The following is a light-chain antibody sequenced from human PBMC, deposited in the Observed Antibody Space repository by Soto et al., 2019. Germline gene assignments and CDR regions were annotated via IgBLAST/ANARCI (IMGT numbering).Light chain of an antibody. J-gene: IGKJ5*01. Sequence: EIVLAQSPSTLSLSPGERSTLSCMSSQSVSSYLAWYQQKPGQAPRLLISDASNRATGIPVRFSGSGSGTDFTLTISSLEAEDSAVYYCQQRSNWPSITFGQGTRLEIK. CDR1: QSVSSY. CDR3: QQRSNWPSIT. V-gene: IGKV3-11*01. CDR2: DAS.